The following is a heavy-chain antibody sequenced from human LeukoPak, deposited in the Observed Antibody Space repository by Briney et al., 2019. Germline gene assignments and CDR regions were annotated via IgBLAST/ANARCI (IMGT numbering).Heavy chain of an antibody. Sequence: ASVTVSCKPSGYTFTNYYIHWVRQAPGQGPEWVGWINPASAGAAFAPKFQGRVSMTWDSSITTAFMDLTSLRSNDTAIYYCARQLGNYYRAFDFWAREPWSPSPQ. J-gene: IGHJ4*02. CDR1: GYTFTNYY. D-gene: IGHD1-26*01. V-gene: IGHV1-2*02. CDR2: INPASAGA. CDR3: ARQLGNYYRAFDF.